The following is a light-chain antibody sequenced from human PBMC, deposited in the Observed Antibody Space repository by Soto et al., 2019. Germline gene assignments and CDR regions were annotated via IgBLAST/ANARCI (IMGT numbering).Light chain of an antibody. Sequence: QSVLTQPPSVSGSPGQSVTISCTGTSSDVGSYNRVSWYQQPPGTAPKLMIYEVSNRPSGVPDRFSGSKSGNTASLTISGLQAEDEADYYCSLYTSSSTWVFGTGTKLTVL. CDR3: SLYTSSSTWV. V-gene: IGLV2-18*01. CDR2: EVS. CDR1: SSDVGSYNR. J-gene: IGLJ1*01.